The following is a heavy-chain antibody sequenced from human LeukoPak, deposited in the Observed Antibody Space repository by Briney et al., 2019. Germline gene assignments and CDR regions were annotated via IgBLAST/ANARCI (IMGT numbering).Heavy chain of an antibody. V-gene: IGHV6-1*01. Sequence: SQTLSLTCAITGDSVSSNSAAWIWIRQSPSRGLEWLGRTYYRSKWYNDYAVSVKSRITINPDTSKNQFSLQLNSVTPEDTAVYFCAANLGYCSGGSCFSWFDPWGQGTLVTVSS. CDR3: AANLGYCSGGSCFSWFDP. CDR2: TYYRSKWYN. D-gene: IGHD2-15*01. CDR1: GDSVSSNSAA. J-gene: IGHJ5*02.